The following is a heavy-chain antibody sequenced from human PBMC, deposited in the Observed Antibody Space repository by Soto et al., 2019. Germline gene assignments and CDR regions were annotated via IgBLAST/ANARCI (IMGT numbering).Heavy chain of an antibody. Sequence: SGFTFGSYAMSWVRQAPGKGLEWVSVIYSGGSTYYADSVKGRFTISRDNSKNTLYLQMNSLRAEDTAVYYCARPYGDYFDAFDIWGQGTMVTVSS. D-gene: IGHD4-17*01. CDR1: GFTFGSYA. CDR2: IYSGGST. CDR3: ARPYGDYFDAFDI. V-gene: IGHV3-53*01. J-gene: IGHJ3*02.